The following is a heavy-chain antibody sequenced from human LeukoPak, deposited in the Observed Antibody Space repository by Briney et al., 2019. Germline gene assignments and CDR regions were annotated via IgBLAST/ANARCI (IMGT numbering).Heavy chain of an antibody. CDR3: ARDFSTAYWYFDL. CDR1: GFTVSSNY. V-gene: IGHV3-53*01. Sequence: GGSLRLSCAASGFTVSSNYMSWVRQAPGKGLEWASVIYSGGSTYYADSVKGRFTISRDNSKNTLYLQMNSLRAEDTAVYYCARDFSTAYWYFDLWGRGTLVTVSS. CDR2: IYSGGST. J-gene: IGHJ2*01. D-gene: IGHD2/OR15-2a*01.